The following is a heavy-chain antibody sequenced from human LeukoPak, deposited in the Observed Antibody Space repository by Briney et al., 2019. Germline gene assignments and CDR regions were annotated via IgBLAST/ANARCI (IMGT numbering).Heavy chain of an antibody. CDR1: GFTFSSYA. V-gene: IGHV3-30-3*01. D-gene: IGHD3-10*01. J-gene: IGHJ4*02. Sequence: PGGSLRLSCAASGFTFSSYAMHWARQAPGKGLEWVAVISYDGSNKYYADSVKGRFTISRDNSKNTLYLQMNSLRAEDTAVYYCARGGEGNLELDYWGQGTLVTVSS. CDR2: ISYDGSNK. CDR3: ARGGEGNLELDY.